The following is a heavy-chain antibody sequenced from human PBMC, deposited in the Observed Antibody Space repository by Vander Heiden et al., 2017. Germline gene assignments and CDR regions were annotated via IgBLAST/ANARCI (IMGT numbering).Heavy chain of an antibody. Sequence: QEQLVQSGAEVKKPGASVQVSCKASVYTFSNYVINWVRQAAGQGLEWVGWMDPKTGNTGYAQKFQGRVTMTWNTSITTVYMELRSLRSEDTAVYYCARYCSSNSCYKFDSWGQGTLVSVSS. CDR3: ARYCSSNSCYKFDS. CDR1: VYTFSNYV. V-gene: IGHV1-8*01. CDR2: MDPKTGNT. J-gene: IGHJ4*02. D-gene: IGHD2-2*01.